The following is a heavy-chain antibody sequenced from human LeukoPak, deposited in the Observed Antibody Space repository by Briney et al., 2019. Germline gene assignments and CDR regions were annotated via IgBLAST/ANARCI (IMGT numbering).Heavy chain of an antibody. J-gene: IGHJ4*02. CDR3: AKAQYYDFWSGHYLDY. CDR2: ISGSGGST. CDR1: GFTFSSYA. Sequence: GGSLRLSCAASGFTFSSYAMSWVRQAPGKGLEWVSAISGSGGSTYYADSVKGRFTISRDNSKNTLYLQMNSLRAEDTAVYYCAKAQYYDFWSGHYLDYWGQGTLVTVSS. V-gene: IGHV3-23*01. D-gene: IGHD3-3*01.